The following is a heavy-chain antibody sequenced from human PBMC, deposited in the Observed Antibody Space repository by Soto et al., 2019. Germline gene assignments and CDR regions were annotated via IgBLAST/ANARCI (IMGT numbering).Heavy chain of an antibody. CDR2: YDVEKGET. J-gene: IGHJ5*02. V-gene: IGHV1-24*01. Sequence: ASVKVSCKVSGYSLTELSIHCVRQAPGEGLVWVRGYDVEKGETIDAQKFQGRVTMTEDSPANTPYMQLRSLRSEDTAVYYCAIDVGSSNQFDLWGKGTMVTVSS. CDR3: AIDVGSSNQFDL. D-gene: IGHD6-13*01. CDR1: GYSLTELS.